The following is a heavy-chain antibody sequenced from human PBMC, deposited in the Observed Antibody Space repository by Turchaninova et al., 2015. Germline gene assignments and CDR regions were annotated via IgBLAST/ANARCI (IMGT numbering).Heavy chain of an antibody. Sequence: QVQLQESGPGLVKPSGHLTLPCPVPGGSVGSYYWNWIRPPPGKGLEWIGYTYYSGRTNYNPSLRSRVTISIDTSQNHFSLKLSSLTAADAAVYYCARADGVWYFDLWGRGTLVTVSS. J-gene: IGHJ2*01. CDR1: GGSVGSYY. V-gene: IGHV4-59*02. D-gene: IGHD2-8*01. CDR2: TYYSGRT. CDR3: ARADGVWYFDL.